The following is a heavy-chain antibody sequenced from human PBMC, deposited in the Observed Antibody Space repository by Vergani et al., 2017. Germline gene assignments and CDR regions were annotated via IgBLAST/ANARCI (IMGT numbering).Heavy chain of an antibody. J-gene: IGHJ4*02. CDR3: ARDENYGGQYFDS. D-gene: IGHD4-23*01. CDR2: ISYYGDRA. Sequence: EVQLVESGGSLVRPGGSLRLSCAVSGFTFNDYGMTWVRQTPGKGLEWVSSISYYGDRATYRDSVKGRFTVSRDSAKNSLYLQMNNLRAEDTALYYCARDENYGGQYFDSWGQGTLVTVSS. V-gene: IGHV3-20*04. CDR1: GFTFNDYG.